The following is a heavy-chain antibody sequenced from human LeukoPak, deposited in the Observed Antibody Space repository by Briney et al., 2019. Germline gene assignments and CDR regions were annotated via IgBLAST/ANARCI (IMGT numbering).Heavy chain of an antibody. V-gene: IGHV1-69*04. D-gene: IGHD2-15*01. CDR1: GGTFSSYA. CDR3: ARPIVEGLGFNYMDV. CDR2: IIPILGIA. J-gene: IGHJ6*03. Sequence: SVKVSCKASGGTFSSYAISWVRQAPGQGLEWMGRIIPILGIANYAQKFQGRVTITADKSTSTAYMELSSLRSEDTAVYYCARPIVEGLGFNYMDVWGKGTTVTVSS.